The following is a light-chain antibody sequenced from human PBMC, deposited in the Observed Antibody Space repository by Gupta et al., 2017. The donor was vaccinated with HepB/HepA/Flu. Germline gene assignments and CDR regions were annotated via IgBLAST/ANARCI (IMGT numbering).Light chain of an antibody. J-gene: IGLJ2*01. V-gene: IGLV2-23*02. CDR1: SSDVGSYNL. CDR2: EIS. CDR3: CSYAGSSTLV. Sequence: QSALTQPASVSGSPGQPITLCCTGRSSDVGSYNLVSWYQQHPGKAPKLMIYEISKRPSGVSNRFSGSKAGNTASLTISGLQAEDEADYYCCSYAGSSTLVFGGGTKLTVL.